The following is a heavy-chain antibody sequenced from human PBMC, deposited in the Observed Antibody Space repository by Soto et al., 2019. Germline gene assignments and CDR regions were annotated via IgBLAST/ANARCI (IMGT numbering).Heavy chain of an antibody. J-gene: IGHJ4*02. V-gene: IGHV4-30-4*01. Sequence: PSETLSLTCTVSGDSLDSGDSYWSWIRQPPGKGLEWIGYIYHYGSTSYNPSLKSRLIISVDTSKNQFSLKVSSVTGADTAVYYCARGVYADYPYYFEYWGQGALVTVSS. CDR1: GDSLDSGDSY. CDR3: ARGVYADYPYYFEY. D-gene: IGHD4-17*01. CDR2: IYHYGST.